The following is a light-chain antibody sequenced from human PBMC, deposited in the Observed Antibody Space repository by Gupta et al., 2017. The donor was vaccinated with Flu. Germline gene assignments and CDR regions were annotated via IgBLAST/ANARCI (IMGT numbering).Light chain of an antibody. Sequence: QSVLTQSPSVSGAPGQRVTISCSGSSSNIGAGYDVHWYKQLPRTAPRLLIYDNRNRPSGVPDRFSGSRSGTSASLVITGLQAEDEADYYCQSYDISLSGVVFGGGTKLTVL. CDR1: SSNIGAGYD. V-gene: IGLV1-40*01. J-gene: IGLJ3*02. CDR2: DNR. CDR3: QSYDISLSGVV.